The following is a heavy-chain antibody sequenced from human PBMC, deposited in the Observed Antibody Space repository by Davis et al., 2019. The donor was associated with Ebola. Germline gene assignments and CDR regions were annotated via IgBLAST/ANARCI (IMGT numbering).Heavy chain of an antibody. J-gene: IGHJ4*02. CDR1: GFTFSNYA. CDR3: AKDESLSDWNLDY. Sequence: PGGSLRLSCAASGFTFSNYAMHWVRQAPGKGLEWVSAISNSGGSTYYADSVKGRFTISRDISENTLYLQMNSLRAEDTAVYYCAKDESLSDWNLDYWGQGTLVTVSS. V-gene: IGHV3-23*01. D-gene: IGHD1-1*01. CDR2: ISNSGGST.